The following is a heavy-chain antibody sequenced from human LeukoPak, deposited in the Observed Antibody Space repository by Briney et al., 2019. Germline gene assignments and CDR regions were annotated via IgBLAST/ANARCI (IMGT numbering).Heavy chain of an antibody. Sequence: ASVKVSCKASGYTFTGYYMHWVRQAPGQGLEWMGWINPNSGGTNYAQKLQGRVTMTTDTSTSTAYMELRSLRSDDTAVYYCARAHSSGWYTSDYYYYYYMDVWGKGTTVTISS. V-gene: IGHV1-2*02. J-gene: IGHJ6*03. CDR2: INPNSGGT. D-gene: IGHD6-19*01. CDR1: GYTFTGYY. CDR3: ARAHSSGWYTSDYYYYYYMDV.